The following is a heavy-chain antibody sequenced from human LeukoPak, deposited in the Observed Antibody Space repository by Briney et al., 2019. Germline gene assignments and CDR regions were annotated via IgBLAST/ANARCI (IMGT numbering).Heavy chain of an antibody. CDR1: GFTFSSYE. CDR3: ARGPDRIAAAPSGWFDP. V-gene: IGHV3-48*03. D-gene: IGHD6-13*01. Sequence: GGSLRLSCAASGFTFSSYEMNWVRQAPGKGLEWVSYISSSGSTIYYADSVKGRFTISRDNAKNSLYLQMNSLRAEDTAVYYCARGPDRIAAAPSGWFDPWGQGTLVTVSS. J-gene: IGHJ5*02. CDR2: ISSSGSTI.